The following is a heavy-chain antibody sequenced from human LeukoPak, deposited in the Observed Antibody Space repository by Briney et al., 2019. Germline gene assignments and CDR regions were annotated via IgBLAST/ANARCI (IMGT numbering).Heavy chain of an antibody. J-gene: IGHJ4*02. V-gene: IGHV4-31*03. D-gene: IGHD4-17*01. CDR2: IYYSGST. Sequence: PSQTLSLTCTVSGGSISSGGYYWSWIRQHPGKGLEWIGYIYYSGSTYYNPSLKSRVTISVDTSKNQFSLKLSSVTAADTAVYYCARHGKTTVKEIDYWGQGTLVTVSS. CDR3: ARHGKTTVKEIDY. CDR1: GGSISSGGYY.